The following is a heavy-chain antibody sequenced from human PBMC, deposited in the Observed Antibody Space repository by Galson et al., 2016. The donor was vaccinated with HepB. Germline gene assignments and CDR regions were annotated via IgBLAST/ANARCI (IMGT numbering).Heavy chain of an antibody. D-gene: IGHD6-13*01. CDR3: ARGSLWYDY. V-gene: IGHV4-38-2*01. CDR1: GYSISSGYQ. Sequence: ETLSLTCAVSGYSISSGYQWAWTRQPPGKGLEWIGSIYRSGSTYYNPSLKSRVTISVDTSKNQFSLKLSSVTAADTAVYYCARGSLWYDYWGQGTLVTVSS. J-gene: IGHJ4*02. CDR2: IYRSGST.